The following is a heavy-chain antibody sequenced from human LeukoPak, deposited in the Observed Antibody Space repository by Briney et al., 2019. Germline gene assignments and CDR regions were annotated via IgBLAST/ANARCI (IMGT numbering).Heavy chain of an antibody. CDR3: ANEIRPNDY. V-gene: IGHV3-23*05. CDR1: GFTFSSHA. J-gene: IGHJ4*02. Sequence: GGSLRLSCVVSGFTFSSHAMCWVRQAPGRGLEWVSSIDISGDSTSYADSVKGRFTISRDNSKNTLLLQMDSLRAADSAIYYCANEIRPNDYWGQGTLVTVSS. D-gene: IGHD4/OR15-4a*01. CDR2: IDISGDST.